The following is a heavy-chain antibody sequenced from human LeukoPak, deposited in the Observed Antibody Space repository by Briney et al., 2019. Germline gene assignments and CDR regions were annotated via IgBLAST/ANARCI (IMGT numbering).Heavy chain of an antibody. Sequence: SVKVSCKASGGTFSSYAISWVRQAPGQGPEWMGRIIPIFGIANYAQKFQGRVAITADKSTSTAYMELSSLRSEDTAVYYCARDRPVVAEEYYYYYYGMDVWGQGTTVTVSS. J-gene: IGHJ6*02. D-gene: IGHD3-22*01. CDR1: GGTFSSYA. CDR2: IIPIFGIA. V-gene: IGHV1-69*04. CDR3: ARDRPVVAEEYYYYYYGMDV.